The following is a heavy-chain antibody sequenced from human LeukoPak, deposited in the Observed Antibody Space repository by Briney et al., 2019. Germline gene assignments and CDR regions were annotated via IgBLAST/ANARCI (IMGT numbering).Heavy chain of an antibody. Sequence: PGGSLRLSCAASGFTFRDYVISWVRQAPGKGLEWVSSISPRGDNTYYAGSVRGRFTLSRDNSKNTVYFQMNSLRAEDTAIYYCAQDWPSAVTTTPGFWGQGTMVIVSS. J-gene: IGHJ3*01. CDR1: GFTFRDYV. V-gene: IGHV3-23*01. CDR2: ISPRGDNT. CDR3: AQDWPSAVTTTPGF. D-gene: IGHD4-17*01.